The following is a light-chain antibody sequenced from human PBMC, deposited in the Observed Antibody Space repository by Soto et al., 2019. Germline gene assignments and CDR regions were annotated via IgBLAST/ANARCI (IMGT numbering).Light chain of an antibody. CDR2: SAS. CDR3: QQYNNWPPLT. CDR1: QSVNYN. Sequence: EIVISQSPSTLSVSPGERATLSCSASQSVNYNLAWYQQKPGQAPRLLIYSASTRATGTPARFSGSGSGTEFTLTISRLQSEDFAIYYCQQYNNWPPLTFGGGTKVDIK. V-gene: IGKV3D-15*01. J-gene: IGKJ4*01.